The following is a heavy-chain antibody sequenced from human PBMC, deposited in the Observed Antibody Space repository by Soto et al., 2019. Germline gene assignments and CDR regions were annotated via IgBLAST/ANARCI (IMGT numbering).Heavy chain of an antibody. CDR1: GYTFTSYG. CDR2: ISAYNGNT. Sequence: QVQLGQSGAEVKKPGASVKVSCKASGYTFTSYGISWVRQAPGQGLEWMGWISAYNGNTNYAKKLQGRVTMTTDTSTSTAYKELRHLRFEHTAVYSCARGWSGYDWSFCFYLYRMGVWGQGTQVNVS. V-gene: IGHV1-18*01. D-gene: IGHD3-3*01. J-gene: IGHJ6*02. CDR3: ARGWSGYDWSFCFYLYRMGV.